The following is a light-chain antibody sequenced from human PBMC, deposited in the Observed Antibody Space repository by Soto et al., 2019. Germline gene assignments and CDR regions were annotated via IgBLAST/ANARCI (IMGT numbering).Light chain of an antibody. Sequence: EIVMTQSPGTLSVSPGERDTLSCRASQRVSNKLAWYQHKPGQAPRLLIFDASTRATGIPARISGSGSGTEFTLTISSLQSEDVAVYYCQQYSNWPPATFGGGTKVEIK. CDR2: DAS. CDR1: QRVSNK. V-gene: IGKV3-15*01. CDR3: QQYSNWPPAT. J-gene: IGKJ4*01.